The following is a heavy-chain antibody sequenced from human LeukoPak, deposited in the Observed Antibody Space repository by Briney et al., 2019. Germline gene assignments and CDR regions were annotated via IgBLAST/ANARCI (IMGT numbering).Heavy chain of an antibody. Sequence: PGGPLRLSCAASGFTFSSYNMNWVRQAPGKGLEWVSYISSSSSTIYYADSVKGRFTISRDNAKNSLYLQMNSLRAEDTAVYYCARFRHYYDSSAYYSFDYWGQGTLVTVSS. CDR1: GFTFSSYN. V-gene: IGHV3-48*01. J-gene: IGHJ4*02. CDR2: ISSSSSTI. D-gene: IGHD3-22*01. CDR3: ARFRHYYDSSAYYSFDY.